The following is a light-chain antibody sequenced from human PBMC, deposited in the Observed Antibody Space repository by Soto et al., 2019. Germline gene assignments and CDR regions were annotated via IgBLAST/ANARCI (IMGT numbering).Light chain of an antibody. J-gene: IGLJ2*01. CDR3: CSYAGSYTLV. V-gene: IGLV2-11*01. Sequence: QSALTQPRSVSGSPGQSVTISCTGTSSDVGAYNYVSWYQQNPGKAPKLMIYDVSQRPSGVPDRFSGSKSGTTASLTISGLQAEDESDYYCCSYAGSYTLVFGGGTKVTVL. CDR2: DVS. CDR1: SSDVGAYNY.